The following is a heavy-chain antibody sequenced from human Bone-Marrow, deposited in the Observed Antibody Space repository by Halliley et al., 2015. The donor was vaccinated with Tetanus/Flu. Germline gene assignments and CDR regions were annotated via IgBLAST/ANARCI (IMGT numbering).Heavy chain of an antibody. CDR3: VRDDYGGDSRCFDP. CDR1: GGSISSGGYS. D-gene: IGHD4-17*01. V-gene: IGHV4-30-2*01. Sequence: LRLSCAVSGGSISSGGYSWSWIRQPPGRGLEWIGYIYHSGSSYYNPSLKSRVTISIDTSKNQFSLKLSSVTAADTAVYYCVRDDYGGDSRCFDPWGQGTLVTVSS. CDR2: IYHSGSS. J-gene: IGHJ5*02.